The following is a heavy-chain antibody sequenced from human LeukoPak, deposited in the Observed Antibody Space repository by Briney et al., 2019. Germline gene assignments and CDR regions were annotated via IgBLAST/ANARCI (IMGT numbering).Heavy chain of an antibody. D-gene: IGHD6-19*01. CDR3: ARSSGWHDWFDP. J-gene: IGHJ5*02. Sequence: ASVKVSCKASGYSFTNYGITWVRQAPGQGLEWMGWISAYNGNTNYAQKFQGRVTMTTDTSTSTAYMELRSLRSDDTAVYCCARSSGWHDWFDPWGQGTLVTVSS. V-gene: IGHV1-18*01. CDR1: GYSFTNYG. CDR2: ISAYNGNT.